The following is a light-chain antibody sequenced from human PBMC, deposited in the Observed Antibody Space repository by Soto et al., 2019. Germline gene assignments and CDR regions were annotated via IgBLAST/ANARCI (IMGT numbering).Light chain of an antibody. CDR3: QQSYSTPRNT. Sequence: MTQTPSSLSASVGDRVTITCRASQSISSYLNWYQQKPGKAPKLLIYAASSLQSGVPSRFSGSGSGTDFTLTISSLQPEDFATYYCQQSYSTPRNTFGQGTKLEIK. CDR2: AAS. V-gene: IGKV1-39*01. CDR1: QSISSY. J-gene: IGKJ2*01.